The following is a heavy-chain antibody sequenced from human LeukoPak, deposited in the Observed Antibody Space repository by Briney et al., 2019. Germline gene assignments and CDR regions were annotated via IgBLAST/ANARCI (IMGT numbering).Heavy chain of an antibody. D-gene: IGHD5-18*01. Sequence: ASVKLSCKASGGTFSSYAISWVPQAPGQGLEWMGGIIPIFGTANYAQKFQGRVTITPDKSTSTAYMELRSMRSEDTAVYYCAIATWIKIWLQVYWGQGTLVTVSS. CDR1: GGTFSSYA. CDR3: AIATWIKIWLQVY. V-gene: IGHV1-69*06. J-gene: IGHJ4*02. CDR2: IIPIFGTA.